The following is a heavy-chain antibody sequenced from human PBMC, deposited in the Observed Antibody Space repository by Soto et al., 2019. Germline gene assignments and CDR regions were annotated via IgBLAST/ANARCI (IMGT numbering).Heavy chain of an antibody. CDR2: MNPINGST. V-gene: IGHV1-8*02. Sequence: ASVKVSCKASGYDFTAYDINWVRQASGQGREWMGWMNPINGSTGTALRFQGRVSLSRNTATGTAYLELTSLRSDDTAVYYCGRGPSPRAPAGGTPYYYAMDVWGQGTTVTVS. CDR1: GYDFTAYD. CDR3: GRGPSPRAPAGGTPYYYAMDV. D-gene: IGHD6-13*01. J-gene: IGHJ6*02.